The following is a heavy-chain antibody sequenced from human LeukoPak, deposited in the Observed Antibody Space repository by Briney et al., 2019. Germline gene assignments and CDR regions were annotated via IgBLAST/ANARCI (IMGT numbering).Heavy chain of an antibody. D-gene: IGHD2/OR15-2a*01. CDR2: ISSTSSYI. CDR1: GFTFSSYN. Sequence: PGGSLRLSCAASGFTFSSYNMNWVRQAPGKGLEWVSSISSTSSYIYYADSVKGRFTISRDTAKSSLYLQMNSLRAEDTAMYYCARSGLSRFGFWGQGTLVTVSS. V-gene: IGHV3-21*01. J-gene: IGHJ4*02. CDR3: ARSGLSRFGF.